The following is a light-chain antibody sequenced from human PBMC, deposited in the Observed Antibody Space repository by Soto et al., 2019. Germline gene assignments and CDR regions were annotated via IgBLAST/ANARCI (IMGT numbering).Light chain of an antibody. J-gene: IGKJ1*01. V-gene: IGKV1-39*01. Sequence: DLQMTQSPSSLSASVGDRVTITCRASQSIRSHLNWYQQKPGKAPNLLIFAASTLHSGVPSRFSGSGSGTDFTLTISSLQPEDFGTFYCHQSYSSWTFGQGTKVEIK. CDR2: AAS. CDR3: HQSYSSWT. CDR1: QSIRSH.